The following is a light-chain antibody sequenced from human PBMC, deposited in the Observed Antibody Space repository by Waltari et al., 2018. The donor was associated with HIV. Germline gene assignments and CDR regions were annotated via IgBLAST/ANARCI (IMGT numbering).Light chain of an antibody. CDR1: NIGRNS. Sequence: SYVLTQAPSVSLAPGQTATISCGNIGRNSVQGYRQKPRRAPLLVVADVVDRLSGGPAGISGARSGERATLTISGVEAGDEADYYCQVWDRSYKEAVFGGGT. CDR2: DVV. CDR3: QVWDRSYKEAV. V-gene: IGLV3-21*02. J-gene: IGLJ2*01.